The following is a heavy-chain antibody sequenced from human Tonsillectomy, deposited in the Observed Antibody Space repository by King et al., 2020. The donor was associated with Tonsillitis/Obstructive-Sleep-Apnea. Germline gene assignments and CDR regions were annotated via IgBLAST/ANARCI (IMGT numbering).Heavy chain of an antibody. CDR2: MNHSGST. CDR1: GGSFSGYY. CDR3: ARGLSGYWSSTSCYLDS. J-gene: IGHJ6*04. V-gene: IGHV4-34*01. D-gene: IGHD2-2*01. Sequence: VQLQQWGAGLLKPSETLSLTCAVYGGSFSGYYWSWIRQPPGKGLEWIGEMNHSGSTNYNPSLKSRVTLSVDTSKNQFSLKLSSVTAADTAVYYCARGLSGYWSSTSCYLDSWGNGPTVTVSS.